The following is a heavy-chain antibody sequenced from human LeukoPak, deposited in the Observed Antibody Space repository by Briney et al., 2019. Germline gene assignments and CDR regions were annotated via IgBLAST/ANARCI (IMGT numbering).Heavy chain of an antibody. CDR3: ARGVANSGSYLGY. V-gene: IGHV3-21*01. D-gene: IGHD1-26*01. CDR1: GFTVSSNY. Sequence: GGSLRLSCAASGFTVSSNYMSWVRQAPGKGLEWVSSISSSSSYIYYADSVKGRFTISRDNAKNSLYLQMNSLRAEDTAVYYCARGVANSGSYLGYWGQGTLVTVSS. CDR2: ISSSSSYI. J-gene: IGHJ4*02.